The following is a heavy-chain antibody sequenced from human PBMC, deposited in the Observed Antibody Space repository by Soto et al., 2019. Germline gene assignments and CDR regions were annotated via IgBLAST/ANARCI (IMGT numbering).Heavy chain of an antibody. CDR2: IYYSGST. CDR3: ARERDYYGSGTYLKFDY. J-gene: IGHJ4*02. D-gene: IGHD3-10*01. V-gene: IGHV4-30-4*01. Sequence: PSETLSLTCTVSGGSFSSGDYYWSWIRQPPGKGLEWIGYIYYSGSTYYNPSLRSRVTISVDTSKNQFSLKLSSVTAADTAVYYCARERDYYGSGTYLKFDYWGQGTLVTVSS. CDR1: GGSFSSGDYY.